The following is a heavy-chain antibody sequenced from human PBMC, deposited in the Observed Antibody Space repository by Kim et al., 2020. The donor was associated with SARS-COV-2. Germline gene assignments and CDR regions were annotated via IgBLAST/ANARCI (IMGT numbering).Heavy chain of an antibody. D-gene: IGHD2-2*02. CDR3: ARGGRGLYRINWFDP. J-gene: IGHJ5*02. Sequence: SVKVSCKASGGTFSSYAISWVRQAPGQGLEWMGGIIPIFGTANYAQKFQGRVTITADESTSTAYMELSSLRSEDTAVYYCARGGRGLYRINWFDPWGQGTLVTVSS. CDR2: IIPIFGTA. CDR1: GGTFSSYA. V-gene: IGHV1-69*13.